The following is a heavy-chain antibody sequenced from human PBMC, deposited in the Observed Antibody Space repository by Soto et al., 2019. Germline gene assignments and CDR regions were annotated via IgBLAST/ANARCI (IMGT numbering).Heavy chain of an antibody. D-gene: IGHD3-3*01. CDR1: GGSISSGGYS. CDR3: ASATYYDFWSGFST. CDR2: IYHSGST. V-gene: IGHV4-30-2*01. J-gene: IGHJ5*02. Sequence: PSETLFLTCAVSGGSISSGGYSWSWIRQPPGKGLEWIGYIYHSGSTYYNPSLKSRVTISVDRSKNQFSLKLSSVTAADTAVYYCASATYYDFWSGFSTWGQGTLVTVSS.